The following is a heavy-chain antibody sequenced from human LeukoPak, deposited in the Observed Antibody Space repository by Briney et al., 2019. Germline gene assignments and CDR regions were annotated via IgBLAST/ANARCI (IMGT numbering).Heavy chain of an antibody. CDR3: ATKSITMTVVVRGGFDY. J-gene: IGHJ4*02. CDR2: FDPEDGET. CDR1: GYTLTELS. D-gene: IGHD3-22*01. Sequence: ASVKVSCKVSGYTLTELSMHWVRQAPGKGLEWMGGFDPEDGETIYAQKFQGRVTMTEDTSTDTAYMELSSLRSEDTAVYYCATKSITMTVVVRGGFDYWGQGTLVTVSS. V-gene: IGHV1-24*01.